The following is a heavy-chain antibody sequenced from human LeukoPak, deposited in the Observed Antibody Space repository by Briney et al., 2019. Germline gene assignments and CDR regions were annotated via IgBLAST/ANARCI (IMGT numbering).Heavy chain of an antibody. V-gene: IGHV3-15*01. CDR3: TTVNRWEVPLLDY. CDR2: IKSKADGGTT. D-gene: IGHD1-26*01. Sequence: GGSLRLSCAASGFTFTNTWMSWVRHAPGEGLEWVGRIKSKADGGTTDYAAPVKGRFTISRDDSKHTLYLQMNSLKPEDTAVYYCTTVNRWEVPLLDYWGQGTLVTVSS. CDR1: GFTFTNTW. J-gene: IGHJ4*02.